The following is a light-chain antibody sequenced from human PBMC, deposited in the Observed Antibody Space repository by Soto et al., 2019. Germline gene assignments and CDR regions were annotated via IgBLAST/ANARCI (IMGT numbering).Light chain of an antibody. J-gene: IGLJ3*02. CDR2: EVS. Sequence: QSALTQPASVSVSPGQSSTISCTGTSSDIGGYNYVSWYQQHPGKAPQLMIYEVSNRPSGVSNRFSGSKSGNTASLTISGLQAEDEADYYCSSYTSSSTLNWVFGGGTKLTVL. CDR1: SSDIGGYNY. CDR3: SSYTSSSTLNWV. V-gene: IGLV2-14*01.